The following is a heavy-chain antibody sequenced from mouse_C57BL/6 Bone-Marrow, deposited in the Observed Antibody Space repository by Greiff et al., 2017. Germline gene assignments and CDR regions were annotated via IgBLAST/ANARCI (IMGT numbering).Heavy chain of an antibody. CDR3: ASCYYSNFDY. CDR2: IYPRSGNT. Sequence: ESGAELVKPGASVKISCKVSGYAFSTYWMNWVKQRTGQGLEWIGEIYPRSGNTYYNEKFKGKATLTADKSSSTAYMELRSLTSEDSAVYFCASCYYSNFDYWGQGTTLTVSS. D-gene: IGHD2-5*01. V-gene: IGHV1-81*01. CDR1: GYAFSTYW. J-gene: IGHJ2*01.